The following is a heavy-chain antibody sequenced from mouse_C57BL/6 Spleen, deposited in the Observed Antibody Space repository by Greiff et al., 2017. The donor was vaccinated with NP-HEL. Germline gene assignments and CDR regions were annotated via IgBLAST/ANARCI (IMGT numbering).Heavy chain of an antibody. Sequence: VQLQQSGAELARPGASVKLSCKASGYTFTSYGISWVKQRTGQGLEWIGKIYPRSGNTYYNEKFKGKATLTADKSSSTAYMELRSLTSEDSAVYFCARSGIYYDYSYWGQGTTLTVSS. CDR1: GYTFTSYG. V-gene: IGHV1-81*01. CDR3: ARSGIYYDYSY. D-gene: IGHD2-4*01. CDR2: IYPRSGNT. J-gene: IGHJ2*01.